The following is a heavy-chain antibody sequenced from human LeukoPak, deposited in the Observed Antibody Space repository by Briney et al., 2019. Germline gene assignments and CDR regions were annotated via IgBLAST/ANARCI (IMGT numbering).Heavy chain of an antibody. D-gene: IGHD3-9*01. Sequence: SETLSLTCTVSGGSISSYYWGWIRQPPGKGLEWIGYIYYSGSTNYNPSLKSRVTISVDTSKNQFSLKLSSVTAADTAVYYCARAPYDILTGQNYFDYWGQGTLVTVSS. J-gene: IGHJ4*02. CDR2: IYYSGST. CDR3: ARAPYDILTGQNYFDY. V-gene: IGHV4-59*01. CDR1: GGSISSYY.